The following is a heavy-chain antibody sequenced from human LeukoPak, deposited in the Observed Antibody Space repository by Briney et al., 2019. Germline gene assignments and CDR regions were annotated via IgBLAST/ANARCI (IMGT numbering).Heavy chain of an antibody. CDR1: GGSLSSGGYY. D-gene: IGHD3-22*01. Sequence: PSQTLSLTCTVSGGSLSSGGYYWSWIRQHPGKGLEWIGYIYYSGSTYYNPSLKSRVTISVDTSKNQFSLKLSSVTAADTAVYYCARDRPRYYDSSGYYGEAFDIWGQGTMVTVSS. V-gene: IGHV4-31*03. J-gene: IGHJ3*02. CDR3: ARDRPRYYDSSGYYGEAFDI. CDR2: IYYSGST.